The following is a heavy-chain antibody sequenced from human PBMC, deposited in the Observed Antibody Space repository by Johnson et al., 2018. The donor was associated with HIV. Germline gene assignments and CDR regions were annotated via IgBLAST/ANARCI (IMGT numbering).Heavy chain of an antibody. CDR2: VSYDGNYK. CDR1: GFIFSDYG. J-gene: IGHJ3*02. CDR3: ASPGTVVTGLAFDI. Sequence: QVQLVESGGGLVQPGGSLRLSCAASGFIFSDYGMHWVRQAPGKGLEWVAVVSYDGNYKYYGDSVKGRFTISRDNSKNTLYLQMNSLRAEDTAVYYCASPGTVVTGLAFDIWGQGTMVTVSS. V-gene: IGHV3-30*03. D-gene: IGHD4-23*01.